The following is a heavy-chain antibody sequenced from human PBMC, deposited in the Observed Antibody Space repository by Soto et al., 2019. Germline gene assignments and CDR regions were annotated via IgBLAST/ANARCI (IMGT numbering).Heavy chain of an antibody. D-gene: IGHD3-10*01. V-gene: IGHV1-69*01. CDR2: IIPIFGTA. J-gene: IGHJ4*02. CDR1: GGTFSSYA. CDR3: ARDKSEYYYGSGSYSATY. Sequence: QVQLVQSGAEVKKPGSSVKVSCKASGGTFSSYAISWVRQAPGQGLEWMGGIIPIFGTANYAQKFQGRVTITEDESTSTAYMELSSLRSEDTAVYYCARDKSEYYYGSGSYSATYWGQGTLVTVSS.